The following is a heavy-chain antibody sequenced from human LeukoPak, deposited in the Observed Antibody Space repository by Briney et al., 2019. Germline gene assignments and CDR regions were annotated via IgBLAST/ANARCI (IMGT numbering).Heavy chain of an antibody. D-gene: IGHD1-26*01. J-gene: IGHJ6*02. CDR1: GRSISSSSDY. Sequence: QPSETLSLTCTVSGRSISSSSDYWGWVRQPPGRGLEWVSVIYSGGSTYYADSVKGRFTISRDNSKNTLYLQMNSLRAEDTAVYYCARERWELPPMAGWYYYYYGMDVWGQGTTVTVSS. CDR2: IYSGGST. V-gene: IGHV3-53*01. CDR3: ARERWELPPMAGWYYYYYGMDV.